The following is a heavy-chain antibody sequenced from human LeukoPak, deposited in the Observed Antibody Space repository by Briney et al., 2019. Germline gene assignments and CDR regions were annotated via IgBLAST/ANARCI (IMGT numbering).Heavy chain of an antibody. CDR2: ISSSRSYI. Sequence: GGXLRLSCAASGFTFSSYSMNWVRQAPGKGLEWVSSISSSRSYIYYADSVKGRFTISRDNAKNSLYLQMNSLRAEDTAVYYCARADYYDSSGYFDYWGQGTLVTVSS. V-gene: IGHV3-21*01. J-gene: IGHJ4*02. D-gene: IGHD3-22*01. CDR1: GFTFSSYS. CDR3: ARADYYDSSGYFDY.